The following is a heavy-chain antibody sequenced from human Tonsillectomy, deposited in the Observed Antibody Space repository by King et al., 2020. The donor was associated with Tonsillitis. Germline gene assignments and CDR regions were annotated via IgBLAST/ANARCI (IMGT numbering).Heavy chain of an antibody. Sequence: VQLVQSGGGLVQPGGSLRLSCAASGFTFSSYAMSWGRQAPGEGLEWGSAISGSGGCTYYADPVKGRFTISRDNSKNTLYLQMNSLRAEDTAVYYCAKDLGYCSGGSCYESDYWGQGTLVTVSS. V-gene: IGHV3-23*04. CDR1: GFTFSSYA. CDR2: ISGSGGCT. J-gene: IGHJ4*02. D-gene: IGHD2-15*01. CDR3: AKDLGYCSGGSCYESDY.